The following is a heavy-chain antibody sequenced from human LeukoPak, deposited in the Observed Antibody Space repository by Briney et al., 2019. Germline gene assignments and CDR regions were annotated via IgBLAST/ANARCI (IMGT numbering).Heavy chain of an antibody. Sequence: GASVKVSCKASGYTFTSYYMHWVRQAPGQGLEWMGIINPSGGSTSYAQKFQGRVTMTRDMSTSTVYMELSSLRSEDTAVYYCARASSEYDYKYYDSPYQYYFDYWGQGTLVTVSS. V-gene: IGHV1-46*01. J-gene: IGHJ4*02. D-gene: IGHD3-22*01. CDR2: INPSGGST. CDR1: GYTFTSYY. CDR3: ARASSEYDYKYYDSPYQYYFDY.